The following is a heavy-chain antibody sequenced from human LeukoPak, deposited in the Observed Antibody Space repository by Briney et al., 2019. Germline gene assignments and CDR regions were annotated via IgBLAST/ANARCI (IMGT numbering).Heavy chain of an antibody. CDR1: GFTFSSYD. V-gene: IGHV3-30-3*01. Sequence: GRSLRLSCAAYGFTFSSYDMHWVRQAPGKGLEWVAVISYDGSNKYYADSVKGRFTISRDNSKNTLYLQMNSLRAEDTAVYYCARERDYDSSGYAFYFDYWGQGTLVTVSS. CDR3: ARERDYDSSGYAFYFDY. J-gene: IGHJ4*02. D-gene: IGHD3-22*01. CDR2: ISYDGSNK.